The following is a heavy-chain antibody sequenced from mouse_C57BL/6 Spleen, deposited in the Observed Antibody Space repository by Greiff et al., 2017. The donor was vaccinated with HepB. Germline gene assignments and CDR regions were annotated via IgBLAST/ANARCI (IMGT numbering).Heavy chain of an antibody. CDR3: TTSPFPYYVSSPFDY. D-gene: IGHD1-1*01. Sequence: VQLQQSGAELVRPGASVKLSCTASGFNIKDYYMHWVKQRPEQGLEWIGRIDPEDGDTEYAPKFQGKATMTADTSSNTAYLQLSSLTSEDTAVYYCTTSPFPYYVSSPFDYWGQGTTLTVSS. CDR2: IDPEDGDT. CDR1: GFNIKDYY. V-gene: IGHV14-1*01. J-gene: IGHJ2*01.